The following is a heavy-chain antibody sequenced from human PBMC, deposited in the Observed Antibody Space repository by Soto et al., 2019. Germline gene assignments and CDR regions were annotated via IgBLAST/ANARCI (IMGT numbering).Heavy chain of an antibody. J-gene: IGHJ6*02. CDR2: IWYDGSNK. D-gene: IGHD1-26*01. CDR3: ARDRCGSLPCYYYGMDV. CDR1: GFTFSSYG. Sequence: GGSLRLSCAASGFTFSSYGMHWVRQAPGKGLEWVAVIWYDGSNKYYADSVKGRFTISRDNSKNTLYLQMNSLRAEDTAVYYCARDRCGSLPCYYYGMDVWDQGTTVTVSS. V-gene: IGHV3-33*01.